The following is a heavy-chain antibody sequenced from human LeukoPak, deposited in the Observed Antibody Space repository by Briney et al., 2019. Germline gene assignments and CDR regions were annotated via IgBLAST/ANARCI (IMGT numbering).Heavy chain of an antibody. D-gene: IGHD3-16*02. CDR2: ISAYNGNT. CDR1: GYTFTSYG. Sequence: GASVKVSCKASGYTFTSYGISWVRQAPGQGLEWMGWISAYNGNTNYAQKLQDRVTMTTDTSTSTAYMELRSLRSDDTAVYYCARGLRLGELSFDFDYWGQGTLVTVSS. J-gene: IGHJ4*02. V-gene: IGHV1-18*04. CDR3: ARGLRLGELSFDFDY.